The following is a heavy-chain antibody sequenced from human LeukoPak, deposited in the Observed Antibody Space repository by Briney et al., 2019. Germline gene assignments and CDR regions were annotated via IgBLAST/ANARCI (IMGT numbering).Heavy chain of an antibody. V-gene: IGHV4-39*07. J-gene: IGHJ4*02. CDR3: ARASTIVGVVIKAPFDY. CDR2: IYYSGST. CDR1: GGSISSSSYY. D-gene: IGHD3-3*01. Sequence: SGTLSLTCTVSGGSISSSSYYWGWIRQPPGKGLEWVGSIYYSGSTYYNPSLKRRVTISVDTSKNQFSLKLSSVTAADTAVYYCARASTIVGVVIKAPFDYWGQGTLVTVSS.